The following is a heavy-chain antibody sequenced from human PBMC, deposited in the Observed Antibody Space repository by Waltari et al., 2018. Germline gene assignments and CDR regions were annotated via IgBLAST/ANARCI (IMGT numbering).Heavy chain of an antibody. Sequence: QVQLQESGPGLVKPSQTLSLTCTVSGGSISSGGYYWSWIRQHPGKGLEWIGYIYYSGSTYYNPALKSRFTISVDTSKNQFSLKLSSVTAADTAVYYCASLGLSSSSWYPRFDYWGQGTLVTVSS. D-gene: IGHD6-13*01. J-gene: IGHJ4*02. V-gene: IGHV4-31*03. CDR3: ASLGLSSSSWYPRFDY. CDR2: IYYSGST. CDR1: GGSISSGGYY.